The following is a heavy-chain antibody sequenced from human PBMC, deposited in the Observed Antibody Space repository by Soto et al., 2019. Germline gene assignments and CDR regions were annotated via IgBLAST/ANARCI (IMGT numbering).Heavy chain of an antibody. J-gene: IGHJ1*01. CDR3: VGGYVPGLRAEYFQH. CDR2: ISYDGRNK. CDR1: GFTFSSYG. D-gene: IGHD3-22*01. V-gene: IGHV3-30*03. Sequence: GGSLRLSCAASGFTFSSYGMHWVRQAPGKGLEWVAVISYDGRNKNYADSVKGRFTISRDNSKNTLYLQMSSLRAEDTAVYYCVGGYVPGLRAEYFQHWGQGTLVTVSS.